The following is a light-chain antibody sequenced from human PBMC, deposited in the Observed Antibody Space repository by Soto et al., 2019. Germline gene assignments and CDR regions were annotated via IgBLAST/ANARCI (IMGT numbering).Light chain of an antibody. J-gene: IGKJ4*01. CDR2: DAS. Sequence: EIVLTQSPATLSLSPGERAILSCRSSQRVSTYLAWYQQKPGQAPRLLIYDASNRATGIPARFTGSGSGTDFTLTISSLEPEDFAVYYCQQRRNWPRLAFGGGTKVDIK. CDR3: QQRRNWPRLA. CDR1: QRVSTY. V-gene: IGKV3-11*01.